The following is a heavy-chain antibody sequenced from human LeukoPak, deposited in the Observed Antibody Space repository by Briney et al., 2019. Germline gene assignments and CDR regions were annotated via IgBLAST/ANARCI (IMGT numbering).Heavy chain of an antibody. CDR2: INYSGST. Sequence: SETLSLTCAVYDGSFSGYYWSWIRQPPGKGLEWIGEINYSGSTNYNPSLKSRVTISLDTSTNQFSLKLNSVTAADTAVYYCARGGALWYYDSWGQGTLVTVSS. D-gene: IGHD3-22*01. CDR3: ARGGALWYYDS. CDR1: DGSFSGYY. V-gene: IGHV4-34*01. J-gene: IGHJ1*01.